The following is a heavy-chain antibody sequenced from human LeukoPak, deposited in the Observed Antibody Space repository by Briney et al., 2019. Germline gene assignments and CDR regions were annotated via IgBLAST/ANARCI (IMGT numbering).Heavy chain of an antibody. Sequence: GASVKVSCKASGYTFTGYYMHWVRQAPGQGLEWMGWINPNSGGTNYAQNFQGRVTMTRDTSISTAYMELSSLTSDDTALYYCARGTYYDSSAYSGVRLFDYWGQGTLVTVSS. D-gene: IGHD3-22*01. J-gene: IGHJ4*02. CDR3: ARGTYYDSSAYSGVRLFDY. CDR1: GYTFTGYY. CDR2: INPNSGGT. V-gene: IGHV1-2*02.